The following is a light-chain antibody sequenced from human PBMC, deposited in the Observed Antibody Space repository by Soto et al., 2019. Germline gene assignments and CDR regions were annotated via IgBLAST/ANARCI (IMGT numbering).Light chain of an antibody. CDR3: QQHGTSPIT. V-gene: IGKV3-11*01. CDR1: QSVSSY. CDR2: DAS. Sequence: ELVLTQSPATLSLSPGESATLSCRASQSVSSYLAWYQQKTGQAPRLLIYDASNRATGIPARLSGSGSGTDFTLTISRLEPEDFAVYYCQQHGTSPITCGQGTRLEIK. J-gene: IGKJ5*01.